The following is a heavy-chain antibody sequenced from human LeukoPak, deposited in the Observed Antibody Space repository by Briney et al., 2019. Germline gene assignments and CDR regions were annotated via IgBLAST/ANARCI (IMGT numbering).Heavy chain of an antibody. Sequence: GESLKISSKCSGYSFTSYWIWWVRQMPEKVLEWMGIIYPGDSDTRYSLYFQGQVTISTDKSIITAYLHWSSLKASDTAMYYCARHGRGQQLASFDYWGQGTLVTVSS. CDR1: GYSFTSYW. CDR3: ARHGRGQQLASFDY. V-gene: IGHV5-51*01. CDR2: IYPGDSDT. D-gene: IGHD6-13*01. J-gene: IGHJ4*02.